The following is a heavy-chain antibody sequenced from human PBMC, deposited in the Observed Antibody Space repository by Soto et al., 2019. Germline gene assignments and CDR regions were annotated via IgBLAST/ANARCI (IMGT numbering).Heavy chain of an antibody. CDR1: GGSISSSSYY. Sequence: PSETLSLTCTVSGGSISSSSYYWGWIRQPPGKGLEWIGSIYYSGSTYYNPSLKSRVTISVDTSKNQFSLKLSSVTAADTAVYYCARDGSGIITGTSFDYWGQGTLVTVSS. CDR2: IYYSGST. CDR3: ARDGSGIITGTSFDY. J-gene: IGHJ4*02. D-gene: IGHD1-20*01. V-gene: IGHV4-39*02.